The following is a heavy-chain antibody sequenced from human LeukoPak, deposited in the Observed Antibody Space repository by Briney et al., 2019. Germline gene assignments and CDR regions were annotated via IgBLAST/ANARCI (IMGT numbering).Heavy chain of an antibody. V-gene: IGHV3-49*04. CDR3: ARYYYESSGMDLDY. CDR1: GFTFGDYA. J-gene: IGHJ4*02. CDR2: IRSKAYGGTT. D-gene: IGHD3-22*01. Sequence: PVRSLRLSCTASGFTFGDYAMSWVRQAPGKGLEWVGFIRSKAYGGTTEYAASVKGRFTISRDDSKSIAYLQMNSLKTEDTAVYFCARYYYESSGMDLDYWGQGTLVTVSS.